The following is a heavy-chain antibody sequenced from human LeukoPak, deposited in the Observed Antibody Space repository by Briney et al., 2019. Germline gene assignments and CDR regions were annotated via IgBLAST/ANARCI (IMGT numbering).Heavy chain of an antibody. CDR3: ARDYCSGGSCYFPDYYYYMDV. CDR2: ISAYNGNT. CDR1: GYTFTSYG. Sequence: ASVKVSCKASGYTFTSYGISWVRQAPGQGLEWMGWISAYNGNTNYAQKLQGRVTMTTDTSTSTAYMELRSLRSDDTAVYYCARDYCSGGSCYFPDYYYYMDVWGKGTTVTVSS. D-gene: IGHD2-15*01. J-gene: IGHJ6*03. V-gene: IGHV1-18*01.